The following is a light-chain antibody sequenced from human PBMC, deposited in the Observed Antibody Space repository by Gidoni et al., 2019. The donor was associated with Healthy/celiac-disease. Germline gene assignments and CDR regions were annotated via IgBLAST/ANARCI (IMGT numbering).Light chain of an antibody. CDR2: DAS. CDR1: QSISSW. CDR3: QQYNSYSPT. V-gene: IGKV1-5*01. Sequence: DIQMTQSPPTLSASVGDRVTITCRASQSISSWLAWYQQKPGKAPKLLIYDASSLESGVPSRVSGSGSGTEFTLTISSLQPDDFATYYCQQYNSYSPTFGQGTKVEIK. J-gene: IGKJ1*01.